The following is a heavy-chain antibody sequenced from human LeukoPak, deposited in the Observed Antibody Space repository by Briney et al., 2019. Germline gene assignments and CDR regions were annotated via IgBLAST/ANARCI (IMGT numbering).Heavy chain of an antibody. CDR3: ARALGGFDYYDPYYFDY. J-gene: IGHJ4*02. CDR2: ISGSGGST. CDR1: GFTFSSYA. V-gene: IGHV3-23*01. D-gene: IGHD3-22*01. Sequence: PGGSLRLSCAASGFTFSSYAMSWVRQAPGKGLDWVSAISGSGGSTSYADSVKGRFTISRDNSRNTLYLQMNSLRAEDTAVYYCARALGGFDYYDPYYFDYWGQGTLVTVSS.